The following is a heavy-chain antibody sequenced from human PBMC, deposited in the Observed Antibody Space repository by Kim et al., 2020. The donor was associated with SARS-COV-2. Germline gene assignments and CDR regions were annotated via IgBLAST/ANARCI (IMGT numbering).Heavy chain of an antibody. J-gene: IGHJ4*02. D-gene: IGHD3-10*01. V-gene: IGHV3-7*01. Sequence: EEDSYKGRFTRSRDNAKNSLYRQMSSVTAEDTAIYYCAALDTVQVPGGIWGQGTLVTVSS. CDR3: AALDTVQVPGGI.